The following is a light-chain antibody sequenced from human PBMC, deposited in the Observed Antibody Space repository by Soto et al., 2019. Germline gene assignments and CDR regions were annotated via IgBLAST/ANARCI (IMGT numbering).Light chain of an antibody. V-gene: IGKV3-11*01. CDR1: QSVTKS. Sequence: EIVLTQSPATLSLSPGERATLSCMASQSVTKSLAWYQQKPGQAPRLLIFATSHRATDIPTRFSGSGSETDFTLTISSLEPEDFAVYYCQQRSNWPITFGQGTRLEIK. CDR3: QQRSNWPIT. CDR2: ATS. J-gene: IGKJ5*01.